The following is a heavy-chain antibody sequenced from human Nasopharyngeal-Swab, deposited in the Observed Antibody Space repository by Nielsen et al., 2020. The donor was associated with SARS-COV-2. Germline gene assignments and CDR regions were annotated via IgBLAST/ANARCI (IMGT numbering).Heavy chain of an antibody. CDR1: GFTFEDFA. Sequence: SLKISCTASGFTFEDFAMLWFRQAPGKALEWVSGISYNSNNIGYADSVKGRFTISRDNAKNTLYLQMNSLRAEDMGFYYCAKDGVHHTFDIWGQGTMVTVSS. J-gene: IGHJ3*02. V-gene: IGHV3-9*03. CDR3: AKDGVHHTFDI. CDR2: ISYNSNNI.